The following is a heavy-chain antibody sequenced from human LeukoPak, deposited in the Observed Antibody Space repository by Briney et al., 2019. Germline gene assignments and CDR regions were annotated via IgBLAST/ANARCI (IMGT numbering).Heavy chain of an antibody. CDR1: GGSIYSTTYY. CDR2: MYYDGST. V-gene: IGHV4-39*01. D-gene: IGHD1-26*01. J-gene: IGHJ4*02. CDR3: ARRSDSGSDDGEDYFDY. Sequence: SQTLSLTCTVSGGSIYSTTYYWGWIRQPPGKGLEWIGSMYYDGSTYYNPSPKSRVTISVYTSKNQFSLKLISVTAADTAVYFCARRSDSGSDDGEDYFDYWGQGTLVTVSS.